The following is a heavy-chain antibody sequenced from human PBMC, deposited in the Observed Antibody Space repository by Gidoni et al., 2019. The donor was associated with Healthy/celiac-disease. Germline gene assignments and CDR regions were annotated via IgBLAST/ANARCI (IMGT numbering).Heavy chain of an antibody. J-gene: IGHJ4*02. CDR1: GGSFSGYY. D-gene: IGHD6-6*01. V-gene: IGHV4-34*01. CDR3: AKASEYSSSYDY. Sequence: QVQLQQWGAGLLKPSETLSLTCAVYGGSFSGYYWSWIRQPPGKGLEWIGEINHSGSTNYNPSLKSRVTISVDTSKNQFSLKLSSVTAADTAVYYCAKASEYSSSYDYWGQGTLVTVSS. CDR2: INHSGST.